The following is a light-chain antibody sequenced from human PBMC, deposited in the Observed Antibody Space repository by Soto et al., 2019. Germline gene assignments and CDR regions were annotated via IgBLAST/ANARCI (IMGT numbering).Light chain of an antibody. CDR3: SSNVGTNKMV. CDR2: EVT. J-gene: IGLJ2*01. CDR1: SSDVGAYKY. V-gene: IGLV2-8*01. Sequence: QSALTQPPSASGSPGQSVTISCTGTSSDVGAYKYVSWYQQHPGKAPRLLIYEVTTRPSGVPDRFSGSKSGNTASLSVSGLQSEDEADYYCSSNVGTNKMVFGGGTKLTVL.